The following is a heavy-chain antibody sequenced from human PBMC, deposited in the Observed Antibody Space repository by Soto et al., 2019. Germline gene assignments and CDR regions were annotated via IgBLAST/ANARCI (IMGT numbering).Heavy chain of an antibody. CDR2: IIPIFGTA. CDR3: ARGSVGDTPVDAFDI. Sequence: ASVKVSCKASGGTFSSYAISWVRQAPGQGLEWMGGIIPIFGTANYAQKFQGRVTITADESTSTAYMELSSLRSEDTAVYYCARGSVGDTPVDAFDIWGQGTMVTVSS. J-gene: IGHJ3*02. V-gene: IGHV1-69*13. CDR1: GGTFSSYA. D-gene: IGHD1-26*01.